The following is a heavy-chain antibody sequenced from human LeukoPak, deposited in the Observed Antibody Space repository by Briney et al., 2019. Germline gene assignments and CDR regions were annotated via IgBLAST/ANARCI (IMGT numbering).Heavy chain of an antibody. V-gene: IGHV3-23*01. CDR3: AKGVYSTSWWSGDY. CDR1: GFTFSHYA. CDR2: ISGSGGST. Sequence: GGSLRLSCAASGFTFSHYAMSWVRQAPGKGLEWVSGISGSGGSTYYADSVRGRFTISRDNSKDTLYLQVSSLRAEDTAVYYCAKGVYSTSWWSGDYWGQGTLVTVSS. D-gene: IGHD2-2*01. J-gene: IGHJ4*02.